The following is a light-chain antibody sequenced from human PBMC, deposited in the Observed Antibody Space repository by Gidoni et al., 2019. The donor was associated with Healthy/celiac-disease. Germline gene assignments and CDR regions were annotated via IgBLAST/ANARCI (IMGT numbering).Light chain of an antibody. J-gene: IGKJ4*01. V-gene: IGKV1-5*03. CDR2: KAS. CDR1: TSISSW. CDR3: QQYNSYWLT. Sequence: DIQMPQSPATLSASVVDRVTITCRASTSISSWLAWYQQKPGKAPKILIYKASSLESGVPSWFSGSGSGTEFTLTSSSLQPDDFATYYCQQYNSYWLTFGGGTKVEIK.